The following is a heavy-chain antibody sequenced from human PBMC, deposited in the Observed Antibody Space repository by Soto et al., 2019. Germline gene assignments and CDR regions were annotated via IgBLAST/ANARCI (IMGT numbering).Heavy chain of an antibody. V-gene: IGHV3-7*05. CDR2: INEDGTEK. D-gene: IGHD2-8*01. J-gene: IGHJ6*02. Sequence: ESGGGLVQPGGSLRVSCAASELTFSSFWMSWVRQAPGKGLEWVADINEDGTEKYYADAVKGRFTISRDNAKNSLYLQMNNLRAGDTAVYFCAKSPMVRTFHYGMDVWGQGTTVTVSS. CDR3: AKSPMVRTFHYGMDV. CDR1: ELTFSSFW.